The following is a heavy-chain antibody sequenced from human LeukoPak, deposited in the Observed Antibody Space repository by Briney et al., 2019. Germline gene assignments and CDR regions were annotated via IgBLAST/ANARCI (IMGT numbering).Heavy chain of an antibody. V-gene: IGHV7-4-1*02. J-gene: IGHJ4*02. D-gene: IGHD5-18*01. CDR3: GRDPKLGIRGYTYGYIDY. Sequence: ASVKVSCKTSGYTFISYAMNWVRQAPGQGPEWMGWINTNTGNPTYAQGFTGRYVFSLDTSVSTAYLQISGLKADDTAVYYCGRDPKLGIRGYTYGYIDYWGQGTLVTVSS. CDR1: GYTFISYA. CDR2: INTNTGNP.